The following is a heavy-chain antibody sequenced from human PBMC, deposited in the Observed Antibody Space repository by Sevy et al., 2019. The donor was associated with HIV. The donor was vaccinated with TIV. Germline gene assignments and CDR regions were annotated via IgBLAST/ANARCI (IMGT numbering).Heavy chain of an antibody. CDR1: GFTFDDYT. D-gene: IGHD3-22*01. V-gene: IGHV3-43*01. Sequence: GGSLRLSCAASGFTFDDYTMHWVRQAPGKGLEWVSLISWDGGSTYYADSVKGRFTISRDNSKNSLYLQMNSLRTEDTALYYCAIQGYYDSSGYYSLFDYWGQGTLVTVSS. CDR3: AIQGYYDSSGYYSLFDY. J-gene: IGHJ4*02. CDR2: ISWDGGST.